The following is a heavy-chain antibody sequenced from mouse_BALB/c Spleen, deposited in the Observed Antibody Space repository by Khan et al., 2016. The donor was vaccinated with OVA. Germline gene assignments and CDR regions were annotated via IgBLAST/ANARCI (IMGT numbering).Heavy chain of an antibody. V-gene: IGHV1-4*01. CDR1: GFTFNTNY. D-gene: IGHD2-1*01. Sequence: QIQLVQSGTELVKPGASVRMSCKTSGFTFNTNYIHWVKQRPGQGLEWIGYINPSTDYADYNQKFKDKATLTADKSSSTAYMQLSSLTSEDSAVYYYARRLLYGIFVYWGQGTLVTVSA. CDR3: ARRLLYGIFVY. J-gene: IGHJ3*01. CDR2: INPSTDYA.